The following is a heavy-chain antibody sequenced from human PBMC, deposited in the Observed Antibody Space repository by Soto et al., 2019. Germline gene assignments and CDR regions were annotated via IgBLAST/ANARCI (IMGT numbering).Heavy chain of an antibody. CDR1: GFTFSSYP. V-gene: IGHV3-33*01. Sequence: QGQLAESGGGVVQPGRSLRLSCAASGFTFSSYPMYWVRQAPGKGLEWVALIWHDGSKQEYADSVKGRFTISRDNSKNTVFLQMNSLRVEDTALYYCARDVVRPIETYYYYGMDVWGPGTSVSVSS. CDR3: ARDVVRPIETYYYYGMDV. D-gene: IGHD2-21*01. J-gene: IGHJ6*02. CDR2: IWHDGSKQ.